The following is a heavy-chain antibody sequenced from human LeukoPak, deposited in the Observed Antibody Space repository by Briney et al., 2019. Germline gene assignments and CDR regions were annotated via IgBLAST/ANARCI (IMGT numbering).Heavy chain of an antibody. CDR3: ARDLRRSGPAAYFDY. V-gene: IGHV4-38-2*02. D-gene: IGHD2-2*01. CDR2: IYHSGDT. CDR1: GYSISSGYY. J-gene: IGHJ4*02. Sequence: SETLSLTCAVCGYSISSGYYWVWIRQPPGKGLEWVGSIYHSGDTYYNPSLKSRVTISVDTSENQFSLNLSSVTAADTAVYYCARDLRRSGPAAYFDYWGQGTLVTVSS.